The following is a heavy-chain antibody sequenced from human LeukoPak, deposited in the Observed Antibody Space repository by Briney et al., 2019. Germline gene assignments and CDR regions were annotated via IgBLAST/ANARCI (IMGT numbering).Heavy chain of an antibody. CDR1: GGSISSYY. Sequence: SETLSLTCTVSGGSISSYYWSWIRQPAGKGLEWIGRIYTSGSTNYNPSLKSRVTMSVDTSKNQFSLKLSSVTAADTAVYYCAKSEMYCYGGICYPFYYMDVWGKGTTVTVSS. J-gene: IGHJ6*03. CDR2: IYTSGST. CDR3: AKSEMYCYGGICYPFYYMDV. D-gene: IGHD2-15*01. V-gene: IGHV4-4*07.